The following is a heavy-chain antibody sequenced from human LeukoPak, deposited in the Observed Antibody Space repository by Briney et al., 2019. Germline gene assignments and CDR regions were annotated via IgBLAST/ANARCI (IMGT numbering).Heavy chain of an antibody. CDR2: INPSGGTT. D-gene: IGHD3-3*01. CDR1: GYTFTSYY. Sequence: APVKVSCKASGYTFTSYYMHWVRQAPGQGLEWMGIINPSGGTTRYAQRFQGRVTMTRDTSTNTVYMELSSLRSEDTAVYYCARALTGFDFWSGYVPFGYWGQGTLVTVSS. CDR3: ARALTGFDFWSGYVPFGY. V-gene: IGHV1-46*01. J-gene: IGHJ4*02.